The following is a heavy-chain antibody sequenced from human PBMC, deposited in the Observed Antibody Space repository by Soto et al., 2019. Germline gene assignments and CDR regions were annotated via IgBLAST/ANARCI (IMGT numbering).Heavy chain of an antibody. V-gene: IGHV4-34*01. CDR2: INHSGST. CDR1: GGSFSGYY. D-gene: IGHD5-18*01. CDR3: ASYPGGYSYGETGGDY. Sequence: QVQLQQWGAGLLKPSETLSLTCAVYGGSFSGYYWSWIRQPPGKGLEWIGEINHSGSTNYNPSLKSRVTISVDTSKNQFSLKLSSVTAADTAVYYCASYPGGYSYGETGGDYWGQGTLVTVSS. J-gene: IGHJ4*02.